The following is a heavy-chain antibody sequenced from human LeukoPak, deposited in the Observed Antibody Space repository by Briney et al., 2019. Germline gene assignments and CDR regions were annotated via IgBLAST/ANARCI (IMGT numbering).Heavy chain of an antibody. Sequence: SETLSLTCTVSGYSISSGYYWGWIRQPPGKGLEWIGSIYHSGSTYYNPSLKSRVTISVDTSKNQFSLKLSSVTAADTAVYYCARDYYDSSGAFDYWGQGSLVTVSS. J-gene: IGHJ4*02. V-gene: IGHV4-38-2*02. CDR1: GYSISSGYY. CDR3: ARDYYDSSGAFDY. CDR2: IYHSGST. D-gene: IGHD3-22*01.